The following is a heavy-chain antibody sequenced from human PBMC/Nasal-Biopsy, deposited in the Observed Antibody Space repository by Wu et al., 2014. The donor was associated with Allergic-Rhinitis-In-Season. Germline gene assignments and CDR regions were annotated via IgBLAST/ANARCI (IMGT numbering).Heavy chain of an antibody. CDR2: VHSRAAT. J-gene: IGHJ4*02. D-gene: IGHD3-10*01. CDR1: GGSISDYY. Sequence: TLSLTCNVSGGSISDYYWTWIRKPAGKGLEWIGRVHSRAATIYNPSLRSRLALSLDATKNQVSLRLRSVTASDTAVYYCARDSQGPMGRGLFSPVFDYWGQGTLVTVTS. CDR3: ARDSQGPMGRGLFSPVFDY. V-gene: IGHV4-4*07.